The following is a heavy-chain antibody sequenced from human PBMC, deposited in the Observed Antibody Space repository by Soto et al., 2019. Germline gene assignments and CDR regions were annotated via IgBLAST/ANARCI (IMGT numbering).Heavy chain of an antibody. Sequence: ASVKVSCKASGYTFTSYGISWVRQAPGQGLEWMGWISAYNGNTNYAQKLQGRVTMTTDTSTSTAYMELRSLRSDDTAVYYCARDRVPAAPLYYYGMDVWGQGTTVTVSS. CDR1: GYTFTSYG. J-gene: IGHJ6*02. CDR3: ARDRVPAAPLYYYGMDV. V-gene: IGHV1-18*04. D-gene: IGHD2-2*01. CDR2: ISAYNGNT.